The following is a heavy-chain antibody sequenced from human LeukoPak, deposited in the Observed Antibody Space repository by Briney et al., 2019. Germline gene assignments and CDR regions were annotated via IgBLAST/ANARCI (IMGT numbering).Heavy chain of an antibody. CDR1: GYSFTSYW. CDR2: IYPGDSDT. V-gene: IGHV5-51*01. D-gene: IGHD6-13*01. J-gene: IGHJ4*02. Sequence: GESLKISCKGSGYSFTSYWIVWVRQMPGKGLEWMGIIYPGDSDTRYSPSFQGQVTISADKSISTAYLQWSSLKASDTAMYYCARLPIAAAGKGGFDYWGQGTLVTVSS. CDR3: ARLPIAAAGKGGFDY.